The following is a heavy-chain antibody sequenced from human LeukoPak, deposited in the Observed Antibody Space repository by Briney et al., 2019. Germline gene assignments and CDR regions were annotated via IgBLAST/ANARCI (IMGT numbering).Heavy chain of an antibody. Sequence: SVKVSCKASGGTFSSYAISWVRQAPGQGLGWMGGIIPIFGTANYAQKFQGRVTITADESTSTAYMELSSLRSEDTAVYYCARGPGYSGYDSPGWYTIRFDYWGQGTLVTVSS. CDR1: GGTFSSYA. D-gene: IGHD5-12*01. J-gene: IGHJ4*02. V-gene: IGHV1-69*01. CDR3: ARGPGYSGYDSPGWYTIRFDY. CDR2: IIPIFGTA.